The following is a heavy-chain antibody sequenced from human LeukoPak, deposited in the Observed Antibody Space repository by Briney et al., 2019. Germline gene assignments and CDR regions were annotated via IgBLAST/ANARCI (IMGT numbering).Heavy chain of an antibody. CDR3: ATDFNKGFDP. J-gene: IGHJ5*02. D-gene: IGHD1/OR15-1a*01. Sequence: GGSLRLSCAASGITFSNYNMNWVRQAPGKGLEWVSYISSSSGIIYYADSVKGRFTISRDNAKNSLYLQMDSLRVEDTAVYYCATDFNKGFDPWGQGTLVTVSS. CDR2: ISSSSGII. CDR1: GITFSNYN. V-gene: IGHV3-48*04.